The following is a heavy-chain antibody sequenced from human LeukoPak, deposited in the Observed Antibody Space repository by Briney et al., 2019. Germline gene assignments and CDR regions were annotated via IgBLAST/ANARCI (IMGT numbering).Heavy chain of an antibody. V-gene: IGHV3-69-1*01. J-gene: IGHJ4*02. D-gene: IGHD5-12*01. CDR1: GFIVTNNY. CDR2: FTAYSGASI. CDR3: ARGTYSGYDSSFDY. Sequence: PGGSLRLSCTASGFIVTNNYINWVRQAPGKGLEWVSSFTAYSGASIYYADSVRGRFTISRDNAKNSLYLQINSLRAEDTAVYYCARGTYSGYDSSFDYWGQGTLVTVSS.